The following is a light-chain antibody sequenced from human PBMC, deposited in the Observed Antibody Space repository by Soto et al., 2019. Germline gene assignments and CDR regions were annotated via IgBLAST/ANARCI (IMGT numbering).Light chain of an antibody. CDR2: DNN. CDR3: GTWDASLSAGV. V-gene: IGLV1-51*01. Sequence: QSVLTQPPSVSAAPGQKVTISCSGTSSNIGFNYVSWYQLLPGTAPKLLIYDNNSRPSWIPDRFSGSKSGTSATLDITGLQTGDEADYYCGTWDASLSAGVFGGGTKVTVL. J-gene: IGLJ3*02. CDR1: SSNIGFNY.